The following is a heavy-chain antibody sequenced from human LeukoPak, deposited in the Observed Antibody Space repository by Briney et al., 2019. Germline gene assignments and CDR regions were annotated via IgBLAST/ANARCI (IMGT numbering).Heavy chain of an antibody. Sequence: GASVKVSCKASGGTFSSYAISWVRQAPGQGLEWMGRIIPILGIANYAQKFQGRVTITADKSTSTAYMELSSLRSEDTAVYYCARAFGSIVATITTGFDPWGQGTLVTVSS. CDR1: GGTFSSYA. D-gene: IGHD5-12*01. J-gene: IGHJ5*02. CDR3: ARAFGSIVATITTGFDP. CDR2: IIPILGIA. V-gene: IGHV1-69*04.